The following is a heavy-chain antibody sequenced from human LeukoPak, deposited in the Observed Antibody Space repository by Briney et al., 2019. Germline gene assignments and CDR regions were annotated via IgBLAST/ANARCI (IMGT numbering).Heavy chain of an antibody. CDR2: ISTSGSTT. Sequence: PGRSLRLSCAASGFTFSHYYMSWIRQAPGKGLEWVSYISTSGSTTYYADSVKGRFTISRDNAKNSLYLQMNSLRAEDTAVYYCARDGSPLPPNYDFWSGYYTGDYFDYWGQGTLVTVSS. CDR1: GFTFSHYY. J-gene: IGHJ4*02. D-gene: IGHD3-3*01. V-gene: IGHV3-11*01. CDR3: ARDGSPLPPNYDFWSGYYTGDYFDY.